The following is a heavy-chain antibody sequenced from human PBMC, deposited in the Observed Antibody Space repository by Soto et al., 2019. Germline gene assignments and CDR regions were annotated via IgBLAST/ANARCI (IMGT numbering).Heavy chain of an antibody. CDR3: TREERLPRSWFDP. Sequence: SETLSLTCGVYGGSFRNYYWIWVRQPPGKGLEWIGEVNHSGEATYNPSLQSRVTISLDTSNNHFSLKMTSLTAADTALYLCTREERLPRSWFDPWGQGTQVTVSS. CDR2: VNHSGEA. CDR1: GGSFRNYY. D-gene: IGHD3-3*01. V-gene: IGHV4-34*01. J-gene: IGHJ5*02.